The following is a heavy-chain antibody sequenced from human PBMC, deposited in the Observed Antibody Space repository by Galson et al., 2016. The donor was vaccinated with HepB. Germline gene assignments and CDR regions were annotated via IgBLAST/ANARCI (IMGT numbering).Heavy chain of an antibody. V-gene: IGHV4-34*01. CDR3: ARGIWLKDLTDFYYVTFDI. CDR2: ITHDGST. CDR1: GGSFRGYH. D-gene: IGHD3-22*01. Sequence: ETLSLTCAVYGGSFRGYHWTWLRQPPGKGLEWIGEITHDGSTNYSPSLTSRVSISVDTSKNQFSLNMNSLTAADTAIYYCARGIWLKDLTDFYYVTFDIWVQGTMGTVSS. J-gene: IGHJ3*02.